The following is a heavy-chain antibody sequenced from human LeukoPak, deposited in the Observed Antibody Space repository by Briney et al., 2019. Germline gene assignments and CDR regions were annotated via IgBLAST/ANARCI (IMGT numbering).Heavy chain of an antibody. CDR1: GGSISSGGYY. J-gene: IGHJ3*02. V-gene: IGHV4-31*03. D-gene: IGHD3-3*01. CDR2: IYYSGST. Sequence: SETLSLTCTVPGGSISSGGYYWSWIRQHPGKGLEWIGYIYYSGSTYYNPSLKSRVTISVDTSKNQFSLKLSSVTAADTAVYYCARVLGATDAFDIWGQGTMVTVSS. CDR3: ARVLGATDAFDI.